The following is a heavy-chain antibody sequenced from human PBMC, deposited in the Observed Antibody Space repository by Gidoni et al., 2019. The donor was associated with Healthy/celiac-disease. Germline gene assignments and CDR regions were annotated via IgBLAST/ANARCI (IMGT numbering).Heavy chain of an antibody. CDR2: ISWNSGSI. D-gene: IGHD5-12*01. CDR3: AKDTGLEMATITVAFDI. V-gene: IGHV3-9*01. Sequence: EVQLVESGGGLVQPGRSLRLSCAASGFTFDDYAMHWVRQAPGKGLEWVSGISWNSGSIGYADSVKGRFTISRDNAKNSLYLQMNSLRAEDTALYYCAKDTGLEMATITVAFDIWGQGTMVTVSS. CDR1: GFTFDDYA. J-gene: IGHJ3*02.